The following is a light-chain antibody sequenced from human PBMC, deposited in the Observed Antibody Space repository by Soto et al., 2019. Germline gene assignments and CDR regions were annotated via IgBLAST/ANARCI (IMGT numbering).Light chain of an antibody. Sequence: QSVLTQPPSASGTPGQRVTISCSGTSTNIGRNPVYWYQQLPGTAPKLLIYGNDQRPSGVPDRFSGSKSGASASLAISGLRSEDEADYYCGGWDDSLSGPVFGGGTKLTVL. V-gene: IGLV1-47*02. J-gene: IGLJ2*01. CDR2: GND. CDR1: STNIGRNP. CDR3: GGWDDSLSGPV.